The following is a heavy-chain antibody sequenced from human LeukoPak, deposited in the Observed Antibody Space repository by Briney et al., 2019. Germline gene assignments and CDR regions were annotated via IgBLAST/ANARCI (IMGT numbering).Heavy chain of an antibody. V-gene: IGHV4-59*08. J-gene: IGHJ4*02. D-gene: IGHD3-22*01. Sequence: PSETLSLTCTVSGGSISSYYWSWIRQPPGKGLEWIGYTFYSGSTNYNPSLKSRVTISVDTSKNQFSLELSSVTAADTAVYYCARHGSVSSGALVWGQGTLVTVSS. CDR3: ARHGSVSSGALV. CDR2: TFYSGST. CDR1: GGSISSYY.